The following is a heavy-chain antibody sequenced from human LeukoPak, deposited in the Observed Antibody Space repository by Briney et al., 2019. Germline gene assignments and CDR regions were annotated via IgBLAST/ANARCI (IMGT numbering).Heavy chain of an antibody. CDR1: GLTFSSYW. CDR2: IKQDGSEK. CDR3: ASLFNWSEL. Sequence: PGGSLRLSCAAYGLTFSSYWMSWVRQAPGKGLEWVANIKQDGSEKYYVDSVRGRFTISRDNAKNSLYLQMNSLRAEDTAVYYCASLFNWSELWGQGTLVTVSS. V-gene: IGHV3-7*01. J-gene: IGHJ5*02.